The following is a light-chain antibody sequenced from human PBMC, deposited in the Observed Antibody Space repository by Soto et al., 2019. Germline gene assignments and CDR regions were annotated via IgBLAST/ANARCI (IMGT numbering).Light chain of an antibody. CDR3: SSYTSSSTLGV. Sequence: QSALTQPASVSGSPGQSITISCTGTSSDVGGYNYVSWYQQHPGKAPTLMIYDVSNRPSGVSNRFSGSKSGNTASLTISGLPAEDEADYYCSSYTSSSTLGVFGGGTKLTVL. V-gene: IGLV2-14*01. J-gene: IGLJ3*02. CDR2: DVS. CDR1: SSDVGGYNY.